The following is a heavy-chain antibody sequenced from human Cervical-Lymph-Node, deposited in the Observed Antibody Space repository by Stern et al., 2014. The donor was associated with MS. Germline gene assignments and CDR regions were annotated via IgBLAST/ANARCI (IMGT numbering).Heavy chain of an antibody. D-gene: IGHD6-19*01. CDR3: TRFLQSGWSDLFDS. V-gene: IGHV3-7*01. CDR1: GSTFSTSW. J-gene: IGHJ5*01. CDR2: IKRDGSET. Sequence: EVHLVESGGGLVQPGGSQRLSCVASGSTFSTSWMSWVRQAPGKGLEGVANIKRDGSETYYLDSVKGRFTISRDNAKSSLYLEMNSLRAEDTAVYYCTRFLQSGWSDLFDSWGRGTLVTVSS.